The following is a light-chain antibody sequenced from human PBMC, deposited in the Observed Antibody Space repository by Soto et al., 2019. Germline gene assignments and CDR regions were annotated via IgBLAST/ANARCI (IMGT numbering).Light chain of an antibody. J-gene: IGLJ2*01. CDR2: EVD. CDR3: CTYACYVPK. CDR1: TSDVAYYDL. V-gene: IGLV2-23*02. Sequence: QSALTQPASVSGSPGQSITISCAGTTSDVAYYDLVSWYQQHPGRAPKLLIYEVDKRPSGISVRFSGSKSGATASLTISGLLPEDEEVYFCCTYACYVPKFGGGTKVTVL.